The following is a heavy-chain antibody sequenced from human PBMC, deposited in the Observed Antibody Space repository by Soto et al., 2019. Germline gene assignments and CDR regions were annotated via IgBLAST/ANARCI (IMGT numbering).Heavy chain of an antibody. D-gene: IGHD3-10*01. V-gene: IGHV5-10-1*01. J-gene: IGHJ6*02. CDR1: GYSFTSYW. CDR2: IDPSDSYT. CDR3: ARPGRGGMIGYYYGMDV. Sequence: PGESLKIYGKGSGYSFTSYWISWVRQMPGKGLEWMGRIDPSDSYTNYSPSFQGHVTISADKSISTAYLQWSSLKASDTAMYYCARPGRGGMIGYYYGMDVWGQGTTVTVSS.